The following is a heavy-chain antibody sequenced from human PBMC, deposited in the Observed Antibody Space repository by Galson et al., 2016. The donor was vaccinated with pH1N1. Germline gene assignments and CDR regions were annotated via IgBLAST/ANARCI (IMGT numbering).Heavy chain of an antibody. J-gene: IGHJ4*02. V-gene: IGHV5-51*01. D-gene: IGHD2/OR15-2a*01. CDR1: GYNFDRYW. CDR3: ARQEFSDY. Sequence: SGADVKKPGESLKISCKGSGYNFDRYWIGWVRQMPGKGLEWMGIIYPGDSDTRYSPSFQGQVSISADKSISTAYLQWSSLKASDTAMYYCARQEFSDYWGQGTLVIVSS. CDR2: IYPGDSDT.